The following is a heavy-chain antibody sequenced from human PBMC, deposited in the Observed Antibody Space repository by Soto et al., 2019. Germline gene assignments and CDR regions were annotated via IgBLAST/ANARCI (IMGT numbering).Heavy chain of an antibody. J-gene: IGHJ5*02. V-gene: IGHV4-30-4*01. CDR2: IFYRGST. D-gene: IGHD1-26*01. CDR1: GGSISSGDYF. CDR3: ATQEVGGSYVYTFDP. Sequence: SETLSLTCTVSGGSISSGDYFWSWIRQPPGKGLEWIGYIFYRGSTYYNPSLKSRVTISVDTSKNQFSLKLSSVTAADTAVYYCATQEVGGSYVYTFDPWGQGTLVTSPQ.